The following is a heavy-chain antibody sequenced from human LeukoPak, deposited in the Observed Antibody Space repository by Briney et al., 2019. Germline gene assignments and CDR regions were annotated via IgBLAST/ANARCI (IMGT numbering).Heavy chain of an antibody. CDR3: ARVQSGSGSYGVWDY. J-gene: IGHJ4*02. CDR1: GGTFSSYA. D-gene: IGHD3-10*01. CDR2: INPNSGGT. V-gene: IGHV1-2*06. Sequence: ASVKVSCKASGGTFSSYAINWVRQAPGQGLEWMGRINPNSGGTNYAQKFQGRVTMTRDTSTSTAYMELSRLRSDDTAVYYCARVQSGSGSYGVWDYWGQGTLVTVSS.